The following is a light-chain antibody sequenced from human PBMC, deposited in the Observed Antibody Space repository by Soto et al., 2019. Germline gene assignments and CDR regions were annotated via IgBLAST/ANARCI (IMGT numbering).Light chain of an antibody. J-gene: IGKJ1*01. CDR1: QSIVNW. V-gene: IGKV1-5*03. Sequence: DIQMTQSPSTLSASVGDRVTITCRASQSIVNWLAWYQQKPGKAPKLLIYQASSLESGVPSRFSGSGSGTEFTLTISSLQPDDFATYYCQQYNVYWTFGQGTKVEIK. CDR3: QQYNVYWT. CDR2: QAS.